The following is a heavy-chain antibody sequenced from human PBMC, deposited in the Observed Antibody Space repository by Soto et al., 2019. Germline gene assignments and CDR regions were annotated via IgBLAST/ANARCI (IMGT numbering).Heavy chain of an antibody. V-gene: IGHV4-61*01. CDR2: IYYSGST. Sequence: SETLSLTCTVSGGSVSSGSYYWSWIRQPPGKGLEWIGYIYYSGSTNYNPSLKSRVTISVDTSKNQFSLKLSSVTAADTSVYYCARELLRDFDYWGQGTLVTVSS. CDR3: ARELLRDFDY. J-gene: IGHJ4*02. CDR1: GGSVSSGSYY. D-gene: IGHD4-17*01.